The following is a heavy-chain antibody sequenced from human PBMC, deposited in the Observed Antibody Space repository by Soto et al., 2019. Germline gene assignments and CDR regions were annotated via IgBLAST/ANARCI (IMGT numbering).Heavy chain of an antibody. CDR3: ARHPLAVAGKPQSDDWYFDL. CDR1: GGSISSSSYY. J-gene: IGHJ2*01. CDR2: IYYSGST. D-gene: IGHD6-19*01. Sequence: QLQLQESGPGLVKPSETLSLTCTVSGGSISSSSYYWGWIRQPPGKGLEWIGSIYYSGSTYYNPSLKSRVTISVDTSKNQFSLKLSSVTAADTAVYYCARHPLAVAGKPQSDDWYFDLWGRGTLVTVSS. V-gene: IGHV4-39*01.